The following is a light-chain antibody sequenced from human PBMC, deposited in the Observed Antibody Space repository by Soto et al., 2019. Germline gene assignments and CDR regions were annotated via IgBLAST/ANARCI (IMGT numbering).Light chain of an antibody. CDR3: QQYGTSPRT. CDR1: QSVSSSY. Sequence: EIVLTQSPGTLSLSPGEGATLSCRASQSVSSSYLAWYQQKPGQAPRLLIYGASSRATGVPDRFSGSGSGTEFTLTITRLEPDDFEVYYCQQYGTSPRTFGQGTKVDI. J-gene: IGKJ1*01. V-gene: IGKV3-20*01. CDR2: GAS.